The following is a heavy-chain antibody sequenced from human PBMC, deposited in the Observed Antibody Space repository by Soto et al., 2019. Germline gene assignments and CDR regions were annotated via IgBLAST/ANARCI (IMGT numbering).Heavy chain of an antibody. V-gene: IGHV3-64*01. CDR2: ISSNGGST. CDR1: GFTFSSYA. CDR3: ARCCRGYSGYDLGY. J-gene: IGHJ4*02. Sequence: EVQLVESGGGLVQPGGSQRLSCAASGFTFSSYAMHWVRQAPGKGLEYVSVISSNGGSTDYANSVKGRFTISRDNYKNTLYLQMGSLRAEDMAVYYWARCCRGYSGYDLGYWGQGTLVTVSS. D-gene: IGHD5-12*01.